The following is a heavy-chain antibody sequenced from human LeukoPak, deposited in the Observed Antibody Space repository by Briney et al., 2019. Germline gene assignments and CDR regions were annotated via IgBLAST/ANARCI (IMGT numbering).Heavy chain of an antibody. Sequence: GGSLRLTCAASGFTFSSYSMSWVRQAPGKGLEWVSYMSSSTRTIYYADSVKGRFTISRDNAKNSLYLQMNSLRAEDTAVYYCARDATMVPLYYYYYMDVWGKGTTVTVSS. CDR3: ARDATMVPLYYYYYMDV. V-gene: IGHV3-48*04. J-gene: IGHJ6*03. CDR2: MSSSTRTI. D-gene: IGHD3-10*01. CDR1: GFTFSSYS.